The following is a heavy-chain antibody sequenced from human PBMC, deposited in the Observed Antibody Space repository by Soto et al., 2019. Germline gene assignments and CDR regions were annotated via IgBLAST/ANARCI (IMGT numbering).Heavy chain of an antibody. D-gene: IGHD5-18*01. Sequence: QVQLQESGPGLVKPSQTLSLTCTVSGGSISSGGYYWSWIRQHPGKGLEWIGYIYYSGRTYYNPSLKSRVTIAVDTSKNQLSLKQSSVTAADTAVYYCARSGYSYGPNPLLYWGQGTLVTVSS. CDR1: GGSISSGGYY. J-gene: IGHJ4*02. CDR3: ARSGYSYGPNPLLY. CDR2: IYYSGRT. V-gene: IGHV4-31*03.